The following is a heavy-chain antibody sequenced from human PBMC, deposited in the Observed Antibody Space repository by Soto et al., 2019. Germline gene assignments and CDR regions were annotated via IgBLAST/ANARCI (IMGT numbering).Heavy chain of an antibody. CDR3: ARIYCTTTTCDSWFDP. V-gene: IGHV5-10-1*01. CDR1: GYTFTTFW. D-gene: IGHD2-2*01. CDR2: IDPGDTYA. Sequence: PGESLKISCRGFGYTFTTFWISWVRPMPGKGLEWMGRIDPGDTYATYSPAFQGHVTITSDKAARTAYLQWSSLKASDTAMYYCARIYCTTTTCDSWFDPWGQGTLVTVSS. J-gene: IGHJ5*02.